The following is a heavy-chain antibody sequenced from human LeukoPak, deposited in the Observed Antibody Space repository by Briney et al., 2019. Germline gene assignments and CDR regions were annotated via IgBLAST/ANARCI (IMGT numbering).Heavy chain of an antibody. CDR2: ISGSGGST. J-gene: IGHJ5*02. Sequence: GGSLRLSCAASGFTFSSYSMNWVRQAPGKGLEWVSGISGSGGSTSYADSVKGRFTISRDNSKNTLYLQMNSLRAEDTAVYYCAKDVVSVATSWFDPWGQGTLVTVSS. D-gene: IGHD5-12*01. CDR3: AKDVVSVATSWFDP. V-gene: IGHV3-23*01. CDR1: GFTFSSYS.